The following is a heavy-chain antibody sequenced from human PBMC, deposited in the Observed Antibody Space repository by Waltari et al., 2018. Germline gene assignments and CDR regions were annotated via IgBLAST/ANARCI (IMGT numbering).Heavy chain of an antibody. J-gene: IGHJ6*03. CDR1: GGSFSGYY. CDR3: ARGVRYGSGKRYYYYYMDV. D-gene: IGHD3-10*01. CDR2: INHRGST. V-gene: IGHV4-34*01. Sequence: QVQLQQWGAGLLKPSETLSLTCAVYGGSFSGYYWSWIRQPPGKGLEWIGEINHRGSTHYNPSLKSRVTISVDASKNQFSLKLSSLTAADTAVYYCARGVRYGSGKRYYYYYMDVWGKGTTVTVSS.